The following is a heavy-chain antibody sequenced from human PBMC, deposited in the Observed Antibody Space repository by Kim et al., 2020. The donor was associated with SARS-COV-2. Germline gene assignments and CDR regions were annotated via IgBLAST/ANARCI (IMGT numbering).Heavy chain of an antibody. J-gene: IGHJ4*02. D-gene: IGHD3-16*01. Sequence: VKARFTISRNNSKNTRYLQMTSLRAEDTAVYYCARGIMITFGGVIGFDYWGQGTLVTVSS. V-gene: IGHV3-30*07. CDR3: ARGIMITFGGVIGFDY.